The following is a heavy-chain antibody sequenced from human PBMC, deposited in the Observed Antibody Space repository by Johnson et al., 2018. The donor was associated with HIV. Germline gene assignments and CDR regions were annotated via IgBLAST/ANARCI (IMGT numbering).Heavy chain of an antibody. CDR2: ISYDGSNK. D-gene: IGHD1-1*01. V-gene: IGHV3-30*04. CDR1: GFTFSSYT. Sequence: GFTFSSYTMHWVRQAPGKGLEWVAVISYDGSNKYFADSVKGRFTISRDNSKNTLYLQMSSLRAEDTAVYYCARGGIIHDAFDIWGQGTMVTVSS. CDR3: ARGGIIHDAFDI. J-gene: IGHJ3*02.